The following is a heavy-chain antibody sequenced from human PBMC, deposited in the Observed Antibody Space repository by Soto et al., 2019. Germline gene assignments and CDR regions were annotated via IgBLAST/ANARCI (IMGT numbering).Heavy chain of an antibody. CDR2: IRQDGNEK. CDR3: ARDGGAAMGLYYYYAMDV. D-gene: IGHD5-18*01. Sequence: GESLKISCIASGFTFGSYWMSWVRQAPGKGLEWVGNIRQDGNEKNYVDSVKGRFTISRDNAKNSLYLQMNSLRAEDTAVYFCARDGGAAMGLYYYYAMDVWGQGTTVTSP. CDR1: GFTFGSYW. J-gene: IGHJ6*02. V-gene: IGHV3-7*01.